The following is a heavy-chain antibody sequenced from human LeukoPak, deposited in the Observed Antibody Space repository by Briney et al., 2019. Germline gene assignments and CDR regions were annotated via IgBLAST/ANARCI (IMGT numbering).Heavy chain of an antibody. CDR3: AKRSGYDYGYFDY. J-gene: IGHJ4*02. V-gene: IGHV3-23*01. D-gene: IGHD5-12*01. CDR2: ITSSGGST. CDR1: GFTFSSYA. Sequence: PGGSLRLSCAASGFTFSSYAMSWVRQAPGKGLEWVSEITSSGGSTYYADSVKGRFTISRDNSKNTLYLQMNSLRAEDTAVYYCAKRSGYDYGYFDYWGQGTLVTVSS.